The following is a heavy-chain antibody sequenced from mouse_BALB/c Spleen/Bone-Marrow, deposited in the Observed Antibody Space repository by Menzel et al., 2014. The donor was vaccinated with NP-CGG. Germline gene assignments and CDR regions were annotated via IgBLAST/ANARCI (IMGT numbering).Heavy chain of an antibody. CDR2: IYPGDGST. V-gene: IGHV1S56*01. Sequence: VKLLESGPELVKPGAPVKMSCKASGYTSTSYYIHWVKQRPGQGLEWIGWIYPGDGSTKYNEKFKGKTTLTADKSSSTAYMLLSSLTSEDSAIYFCAREAYYDYDEGFAYWGQGTLVTVSA. CDR3: AREAYYDYDEGFAY. D-gene: IGHD2-4*01. CDR1: GYTSTSYY. J-gene: IGHJ3*01.